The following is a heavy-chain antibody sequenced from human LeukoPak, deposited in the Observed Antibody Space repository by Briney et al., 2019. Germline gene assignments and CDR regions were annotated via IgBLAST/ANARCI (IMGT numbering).Heavy chain of an antibody. D-gene: IGHD1-14*01. V-gene: IGHV4-61*02. J-gene: IGHJ4*02. CDR3: ARGNPLDY. CDR2: IYTSGST. CDR1: GGSMSSGSYY. Sequence: SQTLSLTCTVSGGSMSSGSYYWHWLRQPAGKGLEWIGRIYTSGSTNYNPSLKSRVTISLDASKKQSSLKLTSVTAADSAVYYCARGNPLDYWGQGTLVTVSS.